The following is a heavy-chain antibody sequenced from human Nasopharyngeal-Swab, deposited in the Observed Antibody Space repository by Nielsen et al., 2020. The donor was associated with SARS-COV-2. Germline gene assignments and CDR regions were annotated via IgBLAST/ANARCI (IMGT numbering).Heavy chain of an antibody. CDR3: ARGEGVLKHTYYYGSGSSYLYYYGMDV. J-gene: IGHJ6*02. D-gene: IGHD3-10*01. CDR2: INHSVST. Sequence: SETLSLTFAVYGGSFSGYYWSWIRQPPGKGLEWIGEINHSVSTNYNPSLKSRVTISVDTSKNQFSLKLSSVTAADTAVYYCARGEGVLKHTYYYGSGSSYLYYYGMDVWGQGTTVTVSS. CDR1: GGSFSGYY. V-gene: IGHV4-34*01.